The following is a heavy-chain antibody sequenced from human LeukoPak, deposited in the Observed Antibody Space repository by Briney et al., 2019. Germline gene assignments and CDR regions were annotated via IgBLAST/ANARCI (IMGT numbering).Heavy chain of an antibody. V-gene: IGHV4-39*07. CDR2: IYYSGST. CDR3: ARVSGRTIFGVVIIPWFDP. J-gene: IGHJ5*02. Sequence: SETLSLTCTVSGGFISSSSYYWGWIRQPPGKGLEWIGSIYYSGSTYYNPSLKSRFTISVDTSKNQFSLKLNSVTAADTAVYYCARVSGRTIFGVVIIPWFDPWGQGTLVTVSS. CDR1: GGFISSSSYY. D-gene: IGHD3-3*01.